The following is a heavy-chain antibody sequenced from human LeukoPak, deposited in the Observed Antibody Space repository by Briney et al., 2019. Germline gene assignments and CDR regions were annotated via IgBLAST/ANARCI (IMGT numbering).Heavy chain of an antibody. D-gene: IGHD6-6*01. CDR3: ARVIAGRLDY. CDR2: IYYSGDT. CDR1: GDSFSRDS. J-gene: IGHJ4*02. Sequence: SETLSLTCSVSGDSFSRDSWSWIRQAPGKGLEWIGDIYYSGDTNYDPSLKGRVTVSVDTSKNQLSLKLSFVTAADTAVYYCARVIAGRLDYWGQGTLVTVSS. V-gene: IGHV4-59*01.